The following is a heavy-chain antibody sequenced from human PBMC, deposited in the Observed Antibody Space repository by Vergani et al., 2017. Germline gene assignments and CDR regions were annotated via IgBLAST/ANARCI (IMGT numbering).Heavy chain of an antibody. CDR3: AKDKFGGAVVPAAESLRIFAVGAFDI. V-gene: IGHV3-9*01. J-gene: IGHJ3*02. CDR1: GFTFDDYA. Sequence: EVQLVESGGGLVQPGRSLRLSCAASGFTFDDYAMHWVRQAPGKGLEWVSGISWNSGSIGYADSVKGRFTISRDNAKNSLYLQMNSLRAEDTALYYCAKDKFGGAVVPAAESLRIFAVGAFDIWGQGTMVTVSS. D-gene: IGHD2-2*01. CDR2: ISWNSGSI.